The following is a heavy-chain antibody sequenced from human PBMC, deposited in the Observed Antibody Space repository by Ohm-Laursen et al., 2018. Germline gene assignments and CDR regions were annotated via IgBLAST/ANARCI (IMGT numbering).Heavy chain of an antibody. J-gene: IGHJ4*02. CDR1: GGSISSGGYY. V-gene: IGHV4-31*03. D-gene: IGHD5-18*01. CDR3: ARADTAMVLY. Sequence: SQTLSLTCTVSGGSISSGGYYWSWIRQHPGKGLEWIGYIYYSGSTNYNPSLKSRVTISVDTSKNQFSLKLSSVTAADTAVYYCARADTAMVLYWGQGTLVTVSS. CDR2: IYYSGST.